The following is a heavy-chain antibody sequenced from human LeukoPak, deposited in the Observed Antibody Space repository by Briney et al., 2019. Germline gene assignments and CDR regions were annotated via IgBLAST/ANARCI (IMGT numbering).Heavy chain of an antibody. D-gene: IGHD2-2*01. CDR2: ISSSGSTI. CDR3: ASLIVVVTTATLNDAFDM. Sequence: GGSERLSCAASGFTFSNYEMHWVGPAPGKGLAGVSYISSSGSTIYYADYVKGRFTISRDNAKNSLYLQMNSLRAEDTAVYYCASLIVVVTTATLNDAFDMWGQGTMVTVSS. CDR1: GFTFSNYE. J-gene: IGHJ3*02. V-gene: IGHV3-48*03.